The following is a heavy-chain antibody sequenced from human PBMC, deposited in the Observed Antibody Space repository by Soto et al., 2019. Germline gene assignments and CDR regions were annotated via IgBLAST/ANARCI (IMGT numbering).Heavy chain of an antibody. V-gene: IGHV3-48*02. CDR3: ARAPGESGSYYGFFDN. D-gene: IGHD1-26*01. J-gene: IGHJ4*02. Sequence: EVRLVESGGGLVQPGGSLRLSCEASGFTFSSNNLNWVRQAPGKGLEWVSYISFSSSNIYYADSVKGRFTISRDNAKNSLYLQMNSLRDGDTAVYYCARAPGESGSYYGFFDNWGQGTLVTVSS. CDR1: GFTFSSNN. CDR2: ISFSSSNI.